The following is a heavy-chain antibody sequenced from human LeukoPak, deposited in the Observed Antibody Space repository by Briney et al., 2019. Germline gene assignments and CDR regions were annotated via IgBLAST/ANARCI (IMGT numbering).Heavy chain of an antibody. V-gene: IGHV3-23*01. Sequence: HPGGSLRLSCAASGFNFRGYAMSWVRLAPGKGLEWVSSISGSGGRTYYADSVKGHLTISRDNSRNTLYLQMNSLRAEDTAVYYCAKGDTDYHYYYYMDVWGKGTTVSVSS. CDR3: AKGDTDYHYYYYMDV. D-gene: IGHD5-18*01. CDR1: GFNFRGYA. CDR2: ISGSGGRT. J-gene: IGHJ6*03.